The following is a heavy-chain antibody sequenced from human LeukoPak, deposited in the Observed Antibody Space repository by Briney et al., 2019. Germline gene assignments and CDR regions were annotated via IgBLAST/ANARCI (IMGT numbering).Heavy chain of an antibody. CDR2: INPSGGST. Sequence: GASVKVSCKASGYTFTSYYMHWVRQAPGQGLEWMGIINPSGGSTSYAQKFQGRVTMTRDTSTSTAYMELRSLRSDDTAVYYCARNLGVGATGSDPWGQGTLVTVSS. D-gene: IGHD1-26*01. V-gene: IGHV1-46*01. CDR1: GYTFTSYY. J-gene: IGHJ5*02. CDR3: ARNLGVGATGSDP.